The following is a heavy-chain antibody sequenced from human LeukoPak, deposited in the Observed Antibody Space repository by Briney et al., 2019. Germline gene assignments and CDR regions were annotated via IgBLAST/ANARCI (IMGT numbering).Heavy chain of an antibody. CDR3: AKRLGAWSAFDI. CDR2: IYYSGST. J-gene: IGHJ3*02. CDR1: GGSISSYY. V-gene: IGHV4-59*01. Sequence: SETLSLTCTVSGGSISSYYWNWIRQPPGKGQEWIGYIYYSGSTTYNPSLKSRVTISIDTSKNQFSLKLSSVTAADTAVYYCAKRLGAWSAFDIWGQGTMVSVSS. D-gene: IGHD4/OR15-4a*01.